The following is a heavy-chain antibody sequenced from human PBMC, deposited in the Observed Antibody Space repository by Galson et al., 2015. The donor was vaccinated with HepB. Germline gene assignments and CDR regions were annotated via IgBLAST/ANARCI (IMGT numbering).Heavy chain of an antibody. V-gene: IGHV1-3*01. CDR2: INAGNGNT. CDR3: ARGLGPSYCYDSSGYYGLDY. J-gene: IGHJ4*02. Sequence: SVKVSCKASGYTFTSYAMHWARQAAGQRLEWMGWINAGNGNTKYSQKFQVRVTITRDTYASTAYMELISLRAEDTAVYYCARGLGPSYCYDSSGYYGLDYWGQGTLVTVSS. D-gene: IGHD3-22*01. CDR1: GYTFTSYA.